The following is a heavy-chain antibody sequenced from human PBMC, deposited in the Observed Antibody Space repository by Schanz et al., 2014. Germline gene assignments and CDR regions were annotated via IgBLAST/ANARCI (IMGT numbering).Heavy chain of an antibody. Sequence: QLLESGGGLVQPGGSLRLSCAASGFTFSSYAMSWVRQAPGKGLEWISRMIGSGSSVFYADSVKGRFTISRDNSKNTLDLQMNSLRAEDTAIYYCAKDLAAVGVFDYWGQGPLVTDSP. CDR1: GFTFSSYA. CDR3: AKDLAAVGVFDY. V-gene: IGHV3-23*01. J-gene: IGHJ4*02. CDR2: MIGSGSSV. D-gene: IGHD6-13*01.